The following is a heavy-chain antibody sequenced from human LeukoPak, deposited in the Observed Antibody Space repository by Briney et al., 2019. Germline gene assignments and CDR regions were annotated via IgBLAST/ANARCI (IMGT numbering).Heavy chain of an antibody. D-gene: IGHD6-13*01. V-gene: IGHV1-2*02. Sequence: ASVKVSCKASGYTFSGFYIHWVRQAPGQGLEWMGWINPNSGVTNYAQKLQGRVTITRDTSIDTAYMQPSRLRSDDTAVYYCAREEDSSSWYREGAFDIWGQGTMVTVSS. CDR3: AREEDSSSWYREGAFDI. CDR2: INPNSGVT. J-gene: IGHJ3*02. CDR1: GYTFSGFY.